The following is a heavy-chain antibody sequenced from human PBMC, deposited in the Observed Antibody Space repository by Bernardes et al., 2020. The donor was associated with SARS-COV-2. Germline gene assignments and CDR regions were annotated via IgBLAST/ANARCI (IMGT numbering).Heavy chain of an antibody. CDR1: GFTFSYYA. Sequence: GGSLRLSCSASGFTFSYYAMCWVRQAPGKGLEWVSGISGATGVAYYADSVKGRVTISRDNSKNTLNLQMNSLRAEDTAVYYCAKGLLLHGNYGGDYFDYWGQGTLVTVSS. J-gene: IGHJ4*02. CDR2: ISGATGVA. V-gene: IGHV3-23*01. CDR3: AKGLLLHGNYGGDYFDY. D-gene: IGHD4-17*01.